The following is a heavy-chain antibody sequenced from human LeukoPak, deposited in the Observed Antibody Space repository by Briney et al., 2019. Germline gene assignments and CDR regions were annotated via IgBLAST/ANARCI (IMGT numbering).Heavy chain of an antibody. Sequence: PGGSLRLSRAASGFTFSSYAMSWVRQAPGKGLEWVSAISGSGGSTYYADSVKGRFTISRDNSKNTLYLQMNSLRAGDTAVYYCADLGYCSGGSCLGGDYWGQGTLVTVSS. D-gene: IGHD2-15*01. J-gene: IGHJ4*02. CDR1: GFTFSSYA. CDR2: ISGSGGST. CDR3: ADLGYCSGGSCLGGDY. V-gene: IGHV3-23*01.